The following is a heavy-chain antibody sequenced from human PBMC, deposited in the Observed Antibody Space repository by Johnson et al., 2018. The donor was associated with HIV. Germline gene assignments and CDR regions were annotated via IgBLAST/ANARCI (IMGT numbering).Heavy chain of an antibody. CDR1: GFTFSSYA. CDR3: ARGGNWGSASGSFDI. J-gene: IGHJ3*02. Sequence: QVQVVESGGGVVQPGRYLRLSCAASGFTFSSYAMHWVRQAPGKGLEWVAVISYDGSNKYYADSVKGRFTISRDNSKNTLYLQMNSLRVEDTAVYYCARGGNWGSASGSFDIWGQGTMVTVSS. CDR2: ISYDGSNK. D-gene: IGHD7-27*01. V-gene: IGHV3-30*04.